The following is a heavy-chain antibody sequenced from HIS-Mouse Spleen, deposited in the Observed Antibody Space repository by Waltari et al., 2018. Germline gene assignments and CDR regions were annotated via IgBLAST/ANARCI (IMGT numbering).Heavy chain of an antibody. D-gene: IGHD6-13*01. J-gene: IGHJ2*01. V-gene: IGHV4-39*07. CDR1: GGSISSSSYY. Sequence: QLQLQEAGPGLVKPSETLSLTRTVSGGSISSSSYYWGWLRPPPGKGLEWIGSIYYSGSTYYNPSLKSRVTISVDTSKNQFSLKLSSVTAADTAVYYCAREIPYSSSWYDWYFDLWGRGTLVTVSS. CDR2: IYYSGST. CDR3: AREIPYSSSWYDWYFDL.